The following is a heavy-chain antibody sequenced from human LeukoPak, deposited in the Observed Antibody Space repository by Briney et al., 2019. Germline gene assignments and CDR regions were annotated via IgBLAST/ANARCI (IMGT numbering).Heavy chain of an antibody. V-gene: IGHV3-33*06. Sequence: PGRSLRLSCAASGFTFSSYGMHWVRQAPGKGLEWVAVVWYDGSNTYYADSVKGRFTISGDNSKNTLYLQMNNLRAEDTAVYYCAKGYCRGGSCYSGEDYFDYWGQGTLVTVSS. D-gene: IGHD2-15*01. CDR3: AKGYCRGGSCYSGEDYFDY. CDR2: VWYDGSNT. CDR1: GFTFSSYG. J-gene: IGHJ4*02.